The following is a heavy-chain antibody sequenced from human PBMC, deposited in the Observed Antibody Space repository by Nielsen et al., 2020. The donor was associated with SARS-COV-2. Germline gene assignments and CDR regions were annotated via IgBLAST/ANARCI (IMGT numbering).Heavy chain of an antibody. Sequence: GGSLRLSCVVSGFIFSDYYMNWVRQAPGKGLMWVSRMNADGSRSAYAESVKGRFIIARDNARDTLSLQMNSLSVEDTAMYYCVRVRDDGHYYDTGPFDYWGQGALVTVSS. V-gene: IGHV3-74*01. J-gene: IGHJ4*02. CDR3: VRVRDDGHYYDTGPFDY. CDR2: MNADGSRS. CDR1: GFIFSDYY. D-gene: IGHD3-22*01.